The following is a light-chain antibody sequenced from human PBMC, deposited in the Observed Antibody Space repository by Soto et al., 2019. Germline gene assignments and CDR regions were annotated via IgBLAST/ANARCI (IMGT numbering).Light chain of an antibody. J-gene: IGKJ1*01. V-gene: IGKV3-20*01. CDR3: QQYGSSRWT. Sequence: EIVLTQSPGTLSLSPGERATLSCRASQSVSSSYLAWYQQNRGQAPRLLIYGASSRATGLPDRFSGSGSGTDFTLTISRLEPEDFAVYYCQQYGSSRWTFGQGTKVEIK. CDR1: QSVSSSY. CDR2: GAS.